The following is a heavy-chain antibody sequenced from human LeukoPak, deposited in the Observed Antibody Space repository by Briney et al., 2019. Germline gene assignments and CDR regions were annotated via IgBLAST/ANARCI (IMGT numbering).Heavy chain of an antibody. Sequence: SETLSLTCAVYGGSFSGYYWSWIRQPPGKGLEWIGEINHSGSTNYNPSLKSRVTISVDTSKNQFSLKLSSVTAADTAVYYCARPRSRVGALFDYWGQGTLVTVSS. CDR1: GGSFSGYY. CDR2: INHSGST. J-gene: IGHJ4*02. V-gene: IGHV4-34*01. D-gene: IGHD1-26*01. CDR3: ARPRSRVGALFDY.